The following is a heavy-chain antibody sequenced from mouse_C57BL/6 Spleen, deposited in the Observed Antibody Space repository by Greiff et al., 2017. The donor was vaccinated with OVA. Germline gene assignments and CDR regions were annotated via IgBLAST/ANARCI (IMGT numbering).Heavy chain of an antibody. CDR1: GYTFTDYY. D-gene: IGHD1-1*01. Sequence: EVQLQQSGPELVKPGASVKISCKASGYTFTDYYMNWVKQSHGKSLEWIGDINPNNGGTSYNQKFKGKATLTVDKYSSTAYMELRSLTSEDSAVYYCARRDGSRRYFDVWGTGTTVTVSS. J-gene: IGHJ1*03. CDR2: INPNNGGT. CDR3: ARRDGSRRYFDV. V-gene: IGHV1-26*01.